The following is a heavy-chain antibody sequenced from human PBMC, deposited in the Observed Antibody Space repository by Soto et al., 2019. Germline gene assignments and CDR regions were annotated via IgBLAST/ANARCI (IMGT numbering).Heavy chain of an antibody. D-gene: IGHD2-2*01. Sequence: GGSLSLSCAASGFTFSSYAMHWVRQAPGKGLEWVAVISYDGSNKYYADSVKGRFTISRDNSKNTLYLQMNSLRAEDTAVYYCARTRPEYQLLFAFDIWGQGTMVTVSS. CDR2: ISYDGSNK. CDR3: ARTRPEYQLLFAFDI. J-gene: IGHJ3*02. CDR1: GFTFSSYA. V-gene: IGHV3-30*04.